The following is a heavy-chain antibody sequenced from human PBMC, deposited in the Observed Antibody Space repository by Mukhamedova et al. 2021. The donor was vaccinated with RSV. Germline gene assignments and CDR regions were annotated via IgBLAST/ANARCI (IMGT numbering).Heavy chain of an antibody. Sequence: YAQKFQSRVTITADESTSTAYMELSSLRSEDTAVYYCARGTNWNLDYWGQGTLVTVSS. CDR3: ARGTNWNLDY. D-gene: IGHD1-1*01. V-gene: IGHV1-69*01. J-gene: IGHJ4*02.